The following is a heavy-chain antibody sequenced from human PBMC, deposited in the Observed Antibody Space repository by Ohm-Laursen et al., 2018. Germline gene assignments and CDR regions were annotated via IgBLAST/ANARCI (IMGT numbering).Heavy chain of an antibody. CDR3: AKAISFGYSSGWVPID. J-gene: IGHJ4*02. CDR2: ISWNSGSI. V-gene: IGHV3-9*01. CDR1: GFTFDDYA. D-gene: IGHD6-19*01. Sequence: SLRLSCSASGFTFDDYAMHWVRQAPGKGLEWVSGISWNSGSIGYADSVKGRFTISRDNAKNSLYLQMNSLRAEDTALYYCAKAISFGYSSGWVPIDWGQGTLVTVSS.